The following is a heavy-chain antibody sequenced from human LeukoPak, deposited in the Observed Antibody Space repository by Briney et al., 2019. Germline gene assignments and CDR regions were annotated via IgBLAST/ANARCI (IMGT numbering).Heavy chain of an antibody. V-gene: IGHV4-4*07. CDR2: IYTSGST. J-gene: IGHJ5*02. D-gene: IGHD2-2*02. CDR3: ARSSRIVVVPAAINWFDP. CDR1: GGSISSYY. Sequence: SETLSLTCTVSGGSISSYYWSWIRQPAGKGLEWIGRIYTSGSTNYNPSLKSRVTMSVDTSKNQFSLKLSSVTAADTAVYYCARSSRIVVVPAAINWFDPWGQGTLVTVSS.